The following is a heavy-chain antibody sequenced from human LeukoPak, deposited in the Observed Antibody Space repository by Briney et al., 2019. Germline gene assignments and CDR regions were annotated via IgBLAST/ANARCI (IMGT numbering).Heavy chain of an antibody. D-gene: IGHD3-10*01. CDR1: GGSISSYY. Sequence: PSETLSLTCTVFGGSISSYYWSWIRQPPGRGLEWLGYISYSGSTSYNPSLKSRVTISLGTSRNQLSLKLTSVTAADTAVYYCARHGSGSSLALYPWGQGTLVTVSS. J-gene: IGHJ5*02. CDR3: ARHGSGSSLALYP. V-gene: IGHV4-59*08. CDR2: ISYSGST.